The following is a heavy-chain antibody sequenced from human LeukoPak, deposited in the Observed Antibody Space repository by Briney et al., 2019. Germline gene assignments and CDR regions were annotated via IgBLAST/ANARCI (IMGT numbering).Heavy chain of an antibody. Sequence: ASVKVSCKASGYTFTSFDIHWVRQATGQGFEWVGWMNPNSGDTGLAQKFQGRITMTRDTSISTAYMELSSLTSDDAAVYYCARVDGHFDSWGQGTLVTVSS. V-gene: IGHV1-8*01. J-gene: IGHJ5*01. CDR2: MNPNSGDT. CDR3: ARVDGHFDS. CDR1: GYTFTSFD.